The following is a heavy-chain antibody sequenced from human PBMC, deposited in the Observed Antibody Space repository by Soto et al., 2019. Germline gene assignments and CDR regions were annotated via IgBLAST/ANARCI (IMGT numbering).Heavy chain of an antibody. CDR3: ASTYDFWSGYTDYGMDV. J-gene: IGHJ6*02. D-gene: IGHD3-3*01. CDR2: ISGSGGST. V-gene: IGHV3-23*01. Sequence: EVQLLESWGGLVQPGGSLRLSCAASGFTFSSYAMSWVRQAPGKGLEWVSAISGSGGSTYYADSVKGRFTISRDNSKNTLYLQMNSLRAEDTAVYYCASTYDFWSGYTDYGMDVWGQGTTVTVSS. CDR1: GFTFSSYA.